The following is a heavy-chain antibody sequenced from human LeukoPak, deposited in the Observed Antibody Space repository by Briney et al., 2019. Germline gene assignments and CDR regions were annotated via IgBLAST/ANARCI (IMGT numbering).Heavy chain of an antibody. D-gene: IGHD1-26*01. V-gene: IGHV4-38-2*02. J-gene: IGHJ4*02. Sequence: SETLSLTCTVSGYSISIGYYWGWIRQPPGKGLEWIGSIYHSGSTYYNPSLKSRVTISVDTSKNQFSLKLSSVTAADTAVYYCARDDLRVGNYFDYWGQGTLVTVPS. CDR1: GYSISIGYY. CDR2: IYHSGST. CDR3: ARDDLRVGNYFDY.